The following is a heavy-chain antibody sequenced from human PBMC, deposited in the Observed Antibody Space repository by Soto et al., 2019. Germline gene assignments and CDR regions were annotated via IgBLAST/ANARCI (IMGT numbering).Heavy chain of an antibody. D-gene: IGHD2-2*02. J-gene: IGHJ5*02. Sequence: GGSLRLSCAASGFTFSIYAMSWVRQAPGKGLEWVSAISGSGGSTYYADSVKGRFTISRDNSKNTLYLQMNSLRAEDTAVYYCAKGGYCSSTSCYINWFDPWGQGTLVTVSS. CDR3: AKGGYCSSTSCYINWFDP. CDR1: GFTFSIYA. V-gene: IGHV3-23*01. CDR2: ISGSGGST.